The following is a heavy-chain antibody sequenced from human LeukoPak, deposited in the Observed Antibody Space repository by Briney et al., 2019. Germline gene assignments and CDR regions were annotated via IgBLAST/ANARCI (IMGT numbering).Heavy chain of an antibody. J-gene: IGHJ3*01. CDR1: GFTFSSYS. V-gene: IGHV3-23*01. Sequence: GGSLRLSCAASGFTFSSYSMNWVRQAPGKGLEWVSAISDSGKDTSYAGSVKGRFTISRDNSKSALYLQMNSLRADDTALYYCVRDPLGIGPAFDVWGQGTTVTVSS. CDR2: ISDSGKDT. CDR3: VRDPLGIGPAFDV. D-gene: IGHD7-27*01.